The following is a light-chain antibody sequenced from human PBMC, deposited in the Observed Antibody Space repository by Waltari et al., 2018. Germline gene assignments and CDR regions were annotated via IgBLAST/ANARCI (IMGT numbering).Light chain of an antibody. V-gene: IGKV1-5*03. CDR2: RAS. CDR1: QSFSDW. J-gene: IGKJ2*01. Sequence: DIQMTQSPSTLSASVGDRVTITCRASQSFSDWLAWYQQKPGKAPKLLIYRASSLKSGVPSRFSGSESGTEFTLTINSLQPDDVATYYCQQYNSYPYTCGQGTKLEIK. CDR3: QQYNSYPYT.